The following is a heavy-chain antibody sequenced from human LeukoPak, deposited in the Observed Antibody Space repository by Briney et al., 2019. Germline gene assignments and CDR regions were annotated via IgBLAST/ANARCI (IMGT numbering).Heavy chain of an antibody. J-gene: IGHJ6*03. V-gene: IGHV4-34*01. CDR1: GGSFSNYY. CDR2: INDSGRT. D-gene: IGHD1-7*01. CDR3: ARRWNYGRNYYIDV. Sequence: PSDTLSLTCAVYGGSFSNYYWSWIRQPSRKGLEGIGEINDSGRTNYNPSLMSRVTVSVDTSKNQFSLRLTSVTATDTAVYYCARRWNYGRNYYIDVWGKGATVSVSS.